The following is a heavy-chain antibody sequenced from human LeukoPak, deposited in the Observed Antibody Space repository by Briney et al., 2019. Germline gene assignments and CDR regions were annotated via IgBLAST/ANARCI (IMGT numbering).Heavy chain of an antibody. Sequence: GASVKVSCTASEYTFTSYDINWVRQATGQGLEWMGWMNPNSGNTGDAKKFQGRVTITRNTSISTAYMELSSLRSEDTAVYYCARGFFGSGWYGYYYMDVWGKGTTVTVAS. CDR2: MNPNSGNT. CDR3: ARGFFGSGWYGYYYMDV. CDR1: EYTFTSYD. V-gene: IGHV1-8*02. J-gene: IGHJ6*03. D-gene: IGHD6-19*01.